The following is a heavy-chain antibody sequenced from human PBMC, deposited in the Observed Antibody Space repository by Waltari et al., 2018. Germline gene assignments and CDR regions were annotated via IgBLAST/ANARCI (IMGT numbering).Heavy chain of an antibody. CDR2: IIHNSGST. Sequence: QVQVVQSGAEVKKPGASVKVSCKPSAYTFPDYYVHWVRQAPGQGLEVMSRIIHNSGSTKDAQKFQGRVTMTRDTSSGTAYMELSSLTSGDTAIYYCARNPYMIRACDIWGQGTTVAVSS. V-gene: IGHV1-2*02. D-gene: IGHD3-10*01. CDR1: AYTFPDYY. J-gene: IGHJ3*02. CDR3: ARNPYMIRACDI.